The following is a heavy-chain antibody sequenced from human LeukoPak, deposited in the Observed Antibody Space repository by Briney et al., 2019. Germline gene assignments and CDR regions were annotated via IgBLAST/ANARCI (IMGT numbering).Heavy chain of an antibody. Sequence: PGGSLRLSCAASGFTVSNNYMSWVRQAPGKGLEWVSVIYSGGSTYYADSVKGRFTISRDNSKNTLYLQMNSLRAEDTAVYYCARVRTDYGDYYFDYWGQGTLVTVSS. D-gene: IGHD4-17*01. V-gene: IGHV3-53*01. CDR2: IYSGGST. J-gene: IGHJ4*02. CDR1: GFTVSNNY. CDR3: ARVRTDYGDYYFDY.